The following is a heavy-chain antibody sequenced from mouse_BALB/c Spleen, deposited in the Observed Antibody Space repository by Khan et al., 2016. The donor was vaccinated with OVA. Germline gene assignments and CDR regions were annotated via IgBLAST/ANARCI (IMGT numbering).Heavy chain of an antibody. J-gene: IGHJ4*01. D-gene: IGHD2-14*01. Sequence: QVQLKQSGPGLVAPSQSLSITCTVSGFSLSRYNIHWVRQPPGKGLEWLGMIWGDGGTDYNSTLKSRLSISKDKSKSQVFLKMNSLQTDDTAMYYCARAYYRYDGYYAMDYWGQGTSVTVSS. CDR3: ARAYYRYDGYYAMDY. CDR1: GFSLSRYN. V-gene: IGHV2-6-4*01. CDR2: IWGDGGT.